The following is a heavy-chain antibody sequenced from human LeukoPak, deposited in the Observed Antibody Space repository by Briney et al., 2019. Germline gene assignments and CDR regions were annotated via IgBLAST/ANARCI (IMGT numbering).Heavy chain of an antibody. J-gene: IGHJ3*02. CDR1: GGSISSYS. Sequence: SETLSLTCTVSGGSISSYSWSWIRQPPGKGLEWIGYIYYSGSTNYNPSLKSRVTISVDTSKNQFSLELSSVTAADTAVYYCGRGGGGAFDIWSQGTMVTVSS. V-gene: IGHV4-59*08. CDR3: GRGGGGAFDI. D-gene: IGHD3-16*01. CDR2: IYYSGST.